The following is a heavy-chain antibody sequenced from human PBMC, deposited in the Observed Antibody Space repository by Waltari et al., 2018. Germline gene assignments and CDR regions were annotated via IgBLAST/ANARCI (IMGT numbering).Heavy chain of an antibody. CDR3: TRVDDNGWSDH. CDR2: IHSGGTT. V-gene: IGHV4-59*11. D-gene: IGHD2-8*01. CDR1: GSSIRGQD. Sequence: QVPLQESGPGLVKSSETLSLTCTVSGSSIRGQDWSWIRQTPGKGLEWIGNIHSGGTTDYNPSSKSRLTISLETSENQFSLKLSSGTAADTAVYFCTRVDDNGWSDHWGQGTLVTVYS. J-gene: IGHJ5*02.